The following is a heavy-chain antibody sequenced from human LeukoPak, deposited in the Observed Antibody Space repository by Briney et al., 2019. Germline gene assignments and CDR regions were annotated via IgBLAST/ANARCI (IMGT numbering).Heavy chain of an antibody. CDR1: GFTFSSYW. J-gene: IGHJ4*02. D-gene: IGHD3-16*01. V-gene: IGHV3-7*01. Sequence: PGGSLRLSCAASGFTFSSYWMSWVCQAPGKGLEWVANIKQDGSEKYYVDSVKGRFTISRDNAKNSLYLQMNSLRAEDTAVYYCARVQGIEGDYFDYWGQGTLVTVSS. CDR3: ARVQGIEGDYFDY. CDR2: IKQDGSEK.